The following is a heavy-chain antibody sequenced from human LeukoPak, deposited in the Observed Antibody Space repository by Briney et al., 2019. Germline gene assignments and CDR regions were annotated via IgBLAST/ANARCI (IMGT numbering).Heavy chain of an antibody. D-gene: IGHD3-9*01. V-gene: IGHV3-21*01. CDR3: ARDHPYYDVFRGARWFDP. J-gene: IGHJ5*02. CDR1: GFTFSSYS. CDR2: ISSSSSYI. Sequence: GGSLRLSCAASGFTFSSYSMNWVRQAPGKGLEWVSSISSSSSYIYYADSVKGRFTISRDNAKNSLYLQMNSLRAEDTAVYYCARDHPYYDVFRGARWFDPWGQGTLVTVSS.